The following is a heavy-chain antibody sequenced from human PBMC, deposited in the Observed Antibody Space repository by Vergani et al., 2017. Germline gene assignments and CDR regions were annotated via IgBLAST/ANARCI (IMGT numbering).Heavy chain of an antibody. D-gene: IGHD3-9*01. J-gene: IGHJ5*01. V-gene: IGHV3-74*03. CDR3: ARARCIETCYMSNWLDS. CDR2: IKSDGSIT. CDR1: GFSFNSYW. Sequence: EVQLLQSGGGVIQPGGSLRLSCSAYGFSFNSYWMHWVRQVPGKGLLWVSRIKSDGSITAYADSVKGRFTISRDNAQNTLYLQMNSLRVEDTGVYYCARARCIETCYMSNWLDSWGQGTLVTVSS.